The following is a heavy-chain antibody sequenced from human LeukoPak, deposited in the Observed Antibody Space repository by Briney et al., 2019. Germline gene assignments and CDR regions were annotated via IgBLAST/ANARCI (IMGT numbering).Heavy chain of an antibody. CDR2: MYYSGSP. CDR3: ARDLRHSDYDLGLDY. CDR1: GGSISSYD. D-gene: IGHD5-12*01. J-gene: IGHJ4*02. Sequence: SETLCLTCTVSGGSISSYDWNWIRQPPGKGLEWIGYMYYSGSPNYNTSLKSRVTISADTSKNQFSLKRSSVTAADTAVYYCARDLRHSDYDLGLDYWGQGTLVTVSS. V-gene: IGHV4-59*01.